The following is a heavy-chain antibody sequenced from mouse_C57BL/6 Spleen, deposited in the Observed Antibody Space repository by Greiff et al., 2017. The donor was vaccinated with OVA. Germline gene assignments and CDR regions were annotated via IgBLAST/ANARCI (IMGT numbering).Heavy chain of an antibody. Sequence: VQLQQPGAELVMPGASVKLSCKASGYTFTSYWMHWVKQRPGQGLEWIGEIDPSASYTNYNQKFKGKSTLTVDKSSSTADMQLSSLTSEDSAVDYCARGTTVVVFDDWGQGTTLTVSA. CDR2: IDPSASYT. V-gene: IGHV1-69*01. J-gene: IGHJ2*01. D-gene: IGHD1-1*01. CDR1: GYTFTSYW. CDR3: ARGTTVVVFDD.